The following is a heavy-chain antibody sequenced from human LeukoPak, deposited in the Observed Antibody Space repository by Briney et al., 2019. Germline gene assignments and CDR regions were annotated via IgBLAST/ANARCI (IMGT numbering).Heavy chain of an antibody. CDR1: GFTFSSYW. D-gene: IGHD4-23*01. J-gene: IGHJ4*02. CDR3: ARDGIFRGAVVTYFDY. CDR2: IKQDGSEK. Sequence: GGSLRLSCAASGFTFSSYWMSWVRQAPGKGLEWVANIKQDGSEKYYVDSVKGRFTISRDNAKNSLYLQMNSLRAEDTAVYYRARDGIFRGAVVTYFDYWGQGTLVAVSS. V-gene: IGHV3-7*01.